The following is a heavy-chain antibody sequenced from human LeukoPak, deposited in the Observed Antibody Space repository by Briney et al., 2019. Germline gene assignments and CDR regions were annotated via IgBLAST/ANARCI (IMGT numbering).Heavy chain of an antibody. V-gene: IGHV4-59*01. CDR2: IYNSGST. D-gene: IGHD3-10*01. J-gene: IGHJ4*02. CDR1: GGPISSYY. Sequence: NSSETLSLTCTVSGGPISSYYWSWIRQPPEKGLEWIGYIYNSGSTSYNPSLKSRVTISVDTSKNQFSLKLSSVTAADTAVYYCARARELFYFDYWGQGTLVTVSS. CDR3: ARARELFYFDY.